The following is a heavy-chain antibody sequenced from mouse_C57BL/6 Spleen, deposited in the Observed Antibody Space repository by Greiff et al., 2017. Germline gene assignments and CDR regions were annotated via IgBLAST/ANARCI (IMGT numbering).Heavy chain of an antibody. D-gene: IGHD1-1*01. V-gene: IGHV1-4*01. Sequence: VQLQQSGAELARPGASVKMSCKASGYTFTSYTMHWVQQRPGQGLEWIGYINPSSGYTKYNQKFKDKATLTADKSSSTAYMQLSSLTSEDSAVYYCARGIITTVVPIDYWGQGTTLTVSS. CDR1: GYTFTSYT. CDR2: INPSSGYT. CDR3: ARGIITTVVPIDY. J-gene: IGHJ2*01.